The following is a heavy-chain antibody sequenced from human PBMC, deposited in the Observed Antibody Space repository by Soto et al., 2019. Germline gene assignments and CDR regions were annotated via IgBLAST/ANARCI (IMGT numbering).Heavy chain of an antibody. V-gene: IGHV4-4*02. CDR1: GASISSTYW. CDR3: ATLPPRIVVVMTDLPT. J-gene: IGHJ5*02. CDR2: IYHTGTT. D-gene: IGHD2-15*01. Sequence: QLRESGPGLVKPSGTLSLTCFVSGASISSTYWWSWVRQTPGKRLEWIGQIYHTGTTSYNPSLKNRVTISLDKSNNQFSLRLTPMTAAATAVYYCATLPPRIVVVMTDLPTWGQGTLVTVSS.